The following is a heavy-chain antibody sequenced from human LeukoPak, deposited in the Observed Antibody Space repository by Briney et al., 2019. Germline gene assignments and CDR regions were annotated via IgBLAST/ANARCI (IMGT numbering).Heavy chain of an antibody. Sequence: GGSLRLSSAPSGFTFTDDYMDTGCPAPEKRLESVGRTRNKANSYTTEYAASVKGRFTISRDDSRNTVYLQMKSLKTEDTAIYYCCTHHTSSCCGMWGQGTLVTVSS. CDR1: GFTFTDDY. V-gene: IGHV3-72*01. J-gene: IGHJ4*02. D-gene: IGHD2-15*01. CDR2: TRNKANSYTT. CDR3: CTHHTSSCCGM.